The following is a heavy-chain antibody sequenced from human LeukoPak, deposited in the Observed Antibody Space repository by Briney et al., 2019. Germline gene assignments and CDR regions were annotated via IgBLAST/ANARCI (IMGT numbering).Heavy chain of an antibody. Sequence: GASVKVSCKASGYTFTDNYIHWVRQAPGQGPEWMGWINPNSDGTKYAQKFQGRVTMTRDTSISTAYMEVSSLRYEDTAVYYCARAGGSGWSRVWFAPWGQGTLVTVSS. V-gene: IGHV1-2*02. CDR2: INPNSDGT. D-gene: IGHD6-19*01. J-gene: IGHJ5*02. CDR1: GYTFTDNY. CDR3: ARAGGSGWSRVWFAP.